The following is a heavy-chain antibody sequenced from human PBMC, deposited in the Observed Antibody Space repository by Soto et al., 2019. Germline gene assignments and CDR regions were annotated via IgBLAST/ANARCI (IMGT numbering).Heavy chain of an antibody. J-gene: IGHJ4*02. CDR3: VKGEYYYDSSGYYPFDY. D-gene: IGHD3-22*01. V-gene: IGHV3-64D*06. Sequence: PGGSLRLSCAVSGFTFSAFRMTWVRQAPGKGLEYVSSISTNGGSTHYADSVKGRFTISRDNSKNTQYLQMSSLRADDTAVYYCVKGEYYYDSSGYYPFDYWGQGTLVTVS. CDR1: GFTFSAFR. CDR2: ISTNGGST.